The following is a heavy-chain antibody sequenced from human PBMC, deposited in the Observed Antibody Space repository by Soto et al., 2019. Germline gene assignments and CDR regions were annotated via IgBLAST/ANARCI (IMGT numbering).Heavy chain of an antibody. Sequence: SETLSLTCTVSGGSISSYYWSWIRQPPGKGLEWIGYIYYSGSTNYNPSLKSRVTISVDTSKNQFSLKLSSVTAADTAVYYCARQDWKMYYFDYWGQGTLVTVSS. J-gene: IGHJ4*02. V-gene: IGHV4-59*01. CDR3: ARQDWKMYYFDY. CDR2: IYYSGST. D-gene: IGHD1-1*01. CDR1: GGSISSYY.